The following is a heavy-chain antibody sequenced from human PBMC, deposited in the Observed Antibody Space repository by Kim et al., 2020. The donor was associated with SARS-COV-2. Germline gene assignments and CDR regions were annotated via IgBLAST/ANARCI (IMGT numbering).Heavy chain of an antibody. D-gene: IGHD6-13*01. Sequence: KGRFTISRDDSKNTLYLQMNSLKTEDTAVYYCTTDRVEAAGLNYHYYMDVWGKGTTVTVSS. J-gene: IGHJ6*03. V-gene: IGHV3-15*01. CDR3: TTDRVEAAGLNYHYYMDV.